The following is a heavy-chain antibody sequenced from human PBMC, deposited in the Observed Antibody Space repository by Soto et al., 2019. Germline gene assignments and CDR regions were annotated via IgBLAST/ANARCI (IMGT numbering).Heavy chain of an antibody. CDR3: ARDLEGKVDY. J-gene: IGHJ4*02. CDR2: IYYSGST. V-gene: IGHV4-31*03. CDR1: GGSISTGGYY. Sequence: SDTLSLTCIVSGGSISTGGYYGSWIRQPPGKCLEWIGYIYYSGSTYYNPSLKSRVTISVDTSKNQFSLKLSSVTAADTAVYYCARDLEGKVDYWGQGTLVTVSS. D-gene: IGHD3-10*01.